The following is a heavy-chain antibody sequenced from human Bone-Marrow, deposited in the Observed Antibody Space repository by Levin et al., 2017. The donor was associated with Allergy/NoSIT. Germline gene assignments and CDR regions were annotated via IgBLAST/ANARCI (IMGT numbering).Heavy chain of an antibody. V-gene: IGHV3-23*01. J-gene: IGHJ4*02. D-gene: IGHD1-26*01. CDR2: ISGSGVGT. CDR3: ATGRRILGPSNTLDY. Sequence: GESLKISCVASGFTFSSYAMNWVRQAPGKGLEWVSLISGSGVGTYYADSVKGRLSISRDNSKNTLYLQMNTLRAEDTAVYYCATGRRILGPSNTLDYWGQGTLVTVSS. CDR1: GFTFSSYA.